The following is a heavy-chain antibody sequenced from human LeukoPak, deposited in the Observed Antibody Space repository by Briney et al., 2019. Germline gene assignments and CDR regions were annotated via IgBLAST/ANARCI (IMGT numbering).Heavy chain of an antibody. CDR2: INPSGGST. CDR1: GYRFTSYD. CDR3: ARDGPTAAPFDY. J-gene: IGHJ4*02. D-gene: IGHD2-2*01. V-gene: IGHV1-46*01. Sequence: RASVKVSCTASGYRFTSYDMHWVRQAPGQGLEWMGIINPSGGSTSYAQRFQGRVAMTRDTSTTTVYMEVNSLTSEDTAVYFCARDGPTAAPFDYWGQGTLVTVSS.